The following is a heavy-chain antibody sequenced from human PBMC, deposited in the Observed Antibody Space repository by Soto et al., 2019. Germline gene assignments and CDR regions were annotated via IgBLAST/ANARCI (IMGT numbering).Heavy chain of an antibody. V-gene: IGHV1-46*03. D-gene: IGHD2-21*02. CDR3: TRGSTVVTLDYFDS. J-gene: IGHJ4*02. CDR1: GYTVTRHY. CDR2: IDPSGGST. Sequence: QVQLVQSGAEVKKPGASVKVSCKASGYTVTRHYMHWVRQAPGQGLEWMGIIDPSGGSTTYAQKFXXXAXXTRDMSTRTVYMELSSLRSDDTAIYYCTRGSTVVTLDYFDSWGQGTLVTVSS.